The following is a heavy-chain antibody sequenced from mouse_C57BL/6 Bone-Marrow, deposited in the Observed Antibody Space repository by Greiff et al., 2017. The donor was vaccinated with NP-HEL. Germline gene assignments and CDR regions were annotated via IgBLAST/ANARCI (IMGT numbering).Heavy chain of an antibody. CDR1: GYTFTSYW. V-gene: IGHV1-64*01. Sequence: QVQLKQPGAELVKPGASVKLSCKASGYTFTSYWMHWVKQRPGQGLEWIGMIHPNSGSTNYNEKFKSKATLTVDKSSSTAYMQLSSLTSEDSAVYYCARRDGYYGAWFAYWGQGTLVTVSA. CDR3: ARRDGYYGAWFAY. D-gene: IGHD2-3*01. CDR2: IHPNSGST. J-gene: IGHJ3*01.